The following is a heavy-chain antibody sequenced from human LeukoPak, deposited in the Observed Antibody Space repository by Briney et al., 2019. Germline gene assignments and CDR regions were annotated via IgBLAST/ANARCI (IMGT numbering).Heavy chain of an antibody. D-gene: IGHD2-2*01. Sequence: PGGSLRLSCAASGFTVSSNYMSWVRQAPGKGLEWVSVIYSGGSTYHADSVKGRFTISRDESKNTLSLQMNSLRAEDTAVYYCARVRQGLPYLDAFDVWGQGTMVTVSS. CDR3: ARVRQGLPYLDAFDV. CDR1: GFTVSSNY. V-gene: IGHV3-66*02. CDR2: IYSGGST. J-gene: IGHJ3*01.